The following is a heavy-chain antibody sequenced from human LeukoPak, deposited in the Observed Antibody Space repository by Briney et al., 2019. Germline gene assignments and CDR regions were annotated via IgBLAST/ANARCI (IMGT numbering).Heavy chain of an antibody. CDR3: ARNSDSSGYYLEY. D-gene: IGHD3-22*01. Sequence: SETLSLTCAVYGGSFSGYYWSWIRQPPGKGLEWIGEINHSGSTNYNPSLKSRVAISVGTSKNQFSLKLSSVTAADTAVYYCARNSDSSGYYLEYWGQETLVTVSS. J-gene: IGHJ4*02. V-gene: IGHV4-34*01. CDR1: GGSFSGYY. CDR2: INHSGST.